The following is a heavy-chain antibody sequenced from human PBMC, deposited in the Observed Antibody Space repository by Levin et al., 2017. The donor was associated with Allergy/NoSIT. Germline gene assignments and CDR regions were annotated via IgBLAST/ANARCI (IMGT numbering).Heavy chain of an antibody. CDR1: GFTFSSYA. Sequence: SCAASGFTFSSYAMSWVRQAPGKGLEWVSAISGSGGSTYYADSVKGRFTISRDNSKNTLYLQMNSLRAEDTAVYYCAKPRITIFGVVIEPPDYWGQGTLVTVSS. D-gene: IGHD3-3*01. CDR2: ISGSGGST. V-gene: IGHV3-23*01. CDR3: AKPRITIFGVVIEPPDY. J-gene: IGHJ4*02.